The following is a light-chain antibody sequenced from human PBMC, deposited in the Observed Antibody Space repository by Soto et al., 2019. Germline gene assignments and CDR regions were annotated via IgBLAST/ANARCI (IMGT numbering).Light chain of an antibody. J-gene: IGKJ4*01. CDR2: AAS. CDR1: QSVSSH. CDR3: QESYRTPLT. Sequence: DIQMTQSPSSLSASVGDRVIITCRASQSVSSHLNWYQQKPGKAPKLLIYAASSLQSGVPSRFSGSGSGTDFILTINSLLPEDFATYYCQESYRTPLTFGGGTKVEIK. V-gene: IGKV1-39*01.